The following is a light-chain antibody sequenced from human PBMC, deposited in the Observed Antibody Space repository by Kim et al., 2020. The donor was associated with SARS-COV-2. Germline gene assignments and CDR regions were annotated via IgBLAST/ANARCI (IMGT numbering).Light chain of an antibody. Sequence: AVGQTVRFTCQGDSLRSYYASWYQQKPGQAPVLVIYGKNNRPSGIPDRFSGSSSGNTASLTITGAQAEDEADYYCNSRDSSGNHWVFGGGTQLTVL. CDR3: NSRDSSGNHWV. CDR1: SLRSYY. J-gene: IGLJ3*02. V-gene: IGLV3-19*01. CDR2: GKN.